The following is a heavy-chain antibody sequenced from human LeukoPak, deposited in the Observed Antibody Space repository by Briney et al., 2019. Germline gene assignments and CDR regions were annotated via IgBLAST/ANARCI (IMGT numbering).Heavy chain of an antibody. CDR3: ARGGDHFDY. V-gene: IGHV1-18*01. Sequence: EASVKVSCKAAGYXFNTYGISWVRQAPGQGLEWMGWSSAYNGNTNYAQKLQGRVTMTTDTSTSTAYMELRSLRSDDTAVYYCARGGDHFDYWGQGTLVTVSS. J-gene: IGHJ4*02. CDR2: SSAYNGNT. CDR1: GYXFNTYG. D-gene: IGHD2-21*02.